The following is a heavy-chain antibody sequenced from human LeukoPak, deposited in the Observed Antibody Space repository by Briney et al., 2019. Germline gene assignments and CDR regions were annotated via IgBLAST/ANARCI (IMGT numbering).Heavy chain of an antibody. Sequence: PGGSLRLSCAASGFTFSNYMSWVRQAPGKGLEWVSVIYSGGSTYYADSVKGRFTISRDNSKNTLYLQMNSLRAEDTAVYYCASNAWGNWNSNNYYYYYMDVWGKGTTVTVSS. V-gene: IGHV3-66*02. J-gene: IGHJ6*03. D-gene: IGHD1-7*01. CDR1: GFTFSNY. CDR3: ASNAWGNWNSNNYYYYYMDV. CDR2: IYSGGST.